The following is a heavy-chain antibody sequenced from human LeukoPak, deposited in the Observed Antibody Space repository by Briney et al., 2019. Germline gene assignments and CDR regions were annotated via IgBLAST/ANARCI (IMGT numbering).Heavy chain of an antibody. J-gene: IGHJ4*02. CDR1: GFTFSSYS. D-gene: IGHD6-13*01. Sequence: GGSLRLSCAASGFTFSSYSMNWVRQAPGKGLEWVSSISSSSSYIYYADSVKGRFTISRDNAKSSLYLQMNSLRAEDTAVYYCARDSSSWYVLDYWGQGTLVTVSS. CDR3: ARDSSSWYVLDY. V-gene: IGHV3-21*01. CDR2: ISSSSSYI.